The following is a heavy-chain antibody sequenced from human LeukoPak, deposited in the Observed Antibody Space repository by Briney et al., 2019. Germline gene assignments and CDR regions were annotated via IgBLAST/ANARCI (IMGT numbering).Heavy chain of an antibody. J-gene: IGHJ5*02. D-gene: IGHD6-13*01. Sequence: SETLSLTCAVYGGSFSGYYWSWIRQPPGKGLEWIGEINHSGSTNYNPSLKSRVTISVDTSKNQFSLKLSSVTAADTAVYYCARHLGYPFSIGYSSSWYNWFDPWGQGTLVTVSS. CDR1: GGSFSGYY. CDR2: INHSGST. V-gene: IGHV4-34*01. CDR3: ARHLGYPFSIGYSSSWYNWFDP.